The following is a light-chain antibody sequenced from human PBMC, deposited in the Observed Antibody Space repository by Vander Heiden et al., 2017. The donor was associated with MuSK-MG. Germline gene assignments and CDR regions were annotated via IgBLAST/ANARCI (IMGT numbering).Light chain of an antibody. CDR3: QQLNSYLPLT. J-gene: IGKJ4*01. CDR2: AAS. V-gene: IGKV1-9*01. Sequence: DIQLTQSPSFLSASVGDRVTITCRASQGISSYLAWYQQKPGKAPKLLIYAASTLQSGVPSRFSGSGYGTEFTLTISSLQPEDFAPYYCQQLNSYLPLTFGGGTKVEIK. CDR1: QGISSY.